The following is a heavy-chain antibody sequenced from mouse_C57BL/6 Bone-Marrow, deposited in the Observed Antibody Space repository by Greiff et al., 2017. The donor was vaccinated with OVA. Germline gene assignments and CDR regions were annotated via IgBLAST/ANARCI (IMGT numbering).Heavy chain of an antibody. V-gene: IGHV14-1*01. CDR1: GFTIKDYY. Sequence: EVQLMESGAELVRPGASVKLSCTASGFTIKDYYMHWVKQRPEQGLEWIGRLDPEDGDTEYAPKFQGKATMTADTSSNTAYLQLSSLTSEDTAVYYCTRYYSNYVWYFDVWGTGTTVTVSS. J-gene: IGHJ1*03. D-gene: IGHD2-5*01. CDR2: LDPEDGDT. CDR3: TRYYSNYVWYFDV.